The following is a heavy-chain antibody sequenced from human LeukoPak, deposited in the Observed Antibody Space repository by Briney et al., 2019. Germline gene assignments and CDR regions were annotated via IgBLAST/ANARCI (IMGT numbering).Heavy chain of an antibody. CDR3: ARDRPGWYFPLSY. CDR2: INPNSGGS. J-gene: IGHJ4*02. CDR1: GYTFTGYY. D-gene: IGHD6-19*01. Sequence: ASVKVSCKASGYTFTGYYMHWVRQAPGQGLGWMGWINPNSGGSNYAQKFQGRVTMTRDTSISTAYMELSRLRSDDTAVYYCARDRPGWYFPLSYWGQGTLVTASS. V-gene: IGHV1-2*02.